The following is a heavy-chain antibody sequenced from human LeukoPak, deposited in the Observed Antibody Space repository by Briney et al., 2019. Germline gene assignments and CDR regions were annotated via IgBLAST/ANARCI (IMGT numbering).Heavy chain of an antibody. CDR2: INPSGGST. V-gene: IGHV1-46*01. D-gene: IGHD3-22*01. CDR3: ATPGFSYDSSGYYYQPFGY. CDR1: GYTFTSYY. J-gene: IGHJ4*02. Sequence: ASVKVSCKASGYTFTSYYMHWVRQAPGQGLEWMGIINPSGGSTSYAQKFQGRVTMTRDTSTSTVYMELSSLRSEDTAVYYCATPGFSYDSSGYYYQPFGYWGQGTLVTVSS.